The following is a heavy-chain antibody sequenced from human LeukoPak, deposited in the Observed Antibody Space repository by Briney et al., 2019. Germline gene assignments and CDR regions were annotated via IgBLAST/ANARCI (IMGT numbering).Heavy chain of an antibody. J-gene: IGHJ3*02. CDR2: ISYDGSNK. V-gene: IGHV3-30*18. CDR1: GFTFSSYG. Sequence: GGSLRLSCAASGFTFSSYGMHWVRQAPGKGLEWVAVISYDGSNKYYADSVKGRFTISRDNSKNTLYLQMNSLRAEDMAVYYCAKGHAFDIWGQGTMVTVSS. CDR3: AKGHAFDI.